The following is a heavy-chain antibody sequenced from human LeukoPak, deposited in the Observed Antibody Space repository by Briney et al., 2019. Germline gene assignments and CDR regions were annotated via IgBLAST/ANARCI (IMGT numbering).Heavy chain of an antibody. Sequence: GGSLRLSCAASGFTFSSYAMSWVRQAPGKGLEWVSVISGSGGGTYYADSVKGRFTISRDNSKNTLYLQMNSLRAEDTALYYCVRGPPYGSRSDYFDYWGQGTLVTVSS. CDR3: VRGPPYGSRSDYFDY. D-gene: IGHD3-10*01. V-gene: IGHV3-23*01. J-gene: IGHJ4*02. CDR1: GFTFSSYA. CDR2: ISGSGGGT.